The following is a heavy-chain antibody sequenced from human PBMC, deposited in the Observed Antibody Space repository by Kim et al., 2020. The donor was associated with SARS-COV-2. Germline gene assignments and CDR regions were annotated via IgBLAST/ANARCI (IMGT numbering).Heavy chain of an antibody. CDR1: GFTVSSNY. V-gene: IGHV3-53*04. J-gene: IGHJ6*02. D-gene: IGHD2-21*02. CDR3: ARDCGYGGNSGRADYYYGMDV. CDR2: IYSGGST. Sequence: GGSLRLSCAASGFTVSSNYMSWVRQAPGKGLEWVSVIYSGGSTYYADSVKGRFTISRHNSKNTLYLQMNSLRAEDTAVYYCARDCGYGGNSGRADYYYGMDVWGQGTTVTVSS.